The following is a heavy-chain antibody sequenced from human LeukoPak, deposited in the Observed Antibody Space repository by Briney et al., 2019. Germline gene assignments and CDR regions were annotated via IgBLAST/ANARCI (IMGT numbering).Heavy chain of an antibody. D-gene: IGHD5-18*01. Sequence: PGGSLRLSCAASGFTFSSYSMNWVRQAPGKGLEWVSSISSSSSYIYYADSVKGRFTISRDNAKNSLYLQMNSLRAEDTAVYYCAKSMVTAIDYWGQGTLVTVSS. J-gene: IGHJ4*02. V-gene: IGHV3-21*01. CDR3: AKSMVTAIDY. CDR2: ISSSSSYI. CDR1: GFTFSSYS.